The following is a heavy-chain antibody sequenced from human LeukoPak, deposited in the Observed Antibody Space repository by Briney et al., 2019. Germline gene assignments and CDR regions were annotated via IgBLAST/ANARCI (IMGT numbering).Heavy chain of an antibody. V-gene: IGHV3-23*01. CDR1: GFTFTSYA. Sequence: PGGSLRLSCAASGFTFTSYAMSWVRQAPGKGLEWVSGLSGSGSKTYYADSVKGRFTVSRDNYKNTLHLQMNSLRAEDTAVYYCAKYGSGWALYYYYYMDVWGKGTTVTVSS. J-gene: IGHJ6*03. D-gene: IGHD6-19*01. CDR2: LSGSGSKT. CDR3: AKYGSGWALYYYYYMDV.